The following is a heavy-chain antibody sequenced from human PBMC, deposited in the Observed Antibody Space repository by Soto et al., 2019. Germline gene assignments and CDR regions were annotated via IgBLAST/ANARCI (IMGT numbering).Heavy chain of an antibody. CDR2: IIPIFGTA. V-gene: IGHV1-69*12. CDR3: AVNIAARPEFDY. J-gene: IGHJ4*02. D-gene: IGHD6-6*01. Sequence: QVQLVQSGAEVKKPGSSVKVSCKASGGTFSSYAISWVRQAPGQGLEWMGGIIPIFGTANYAQKFQGRVTITADEFTSTAYMELSSMRSEDAAVYYCAVNIAARPEFDYWGQGTLVTVSS. CDR1: GGTFSSYA.